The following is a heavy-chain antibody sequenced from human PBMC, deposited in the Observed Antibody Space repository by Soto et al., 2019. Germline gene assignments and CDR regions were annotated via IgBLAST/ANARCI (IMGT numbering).Heavy chain of an antibody. CDR3: AREKDPSGWFQDPYYFDY. CDR1: GDSVSSNSAA. CDR2: TYYRSKWYN. V-gene: IGHV6-1*01. D-gene: IGHD6-19*01. Sequence: SQTLSLTCAISGDSVSSNSAAWNWIRQSPSRGLEWLGRTYYRSKWYNDYAVSVKSRITINPDTSKNQFSLQLNSVTPEDTAVYYCAREKDPSGWFQDPYYFDYWGQGTLVTVSS. J-gene: IGHJ4*02.